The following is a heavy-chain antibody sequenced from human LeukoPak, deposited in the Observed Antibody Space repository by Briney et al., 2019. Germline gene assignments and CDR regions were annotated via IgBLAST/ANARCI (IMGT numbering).Heavy chain of an antibody. CDR2: IYHSGST. Sequence: PSETLSLTCAVSGGSISSSNWWSWVRQPPGKGLEWIGEIYHSGSTNYNPSLKSRVTISVDKSKNQFSLKLSSVTAADTAVYYCARDPPNMVRGVPASYWGQGTLVTVSS. J-gene: IGHJ4*02. CDR1: GGSISSSNW. CDR3: ARDPPNMVRGVPASY. V-gene: IGHV4-4*02. D-gene: IGHD3-10*01.